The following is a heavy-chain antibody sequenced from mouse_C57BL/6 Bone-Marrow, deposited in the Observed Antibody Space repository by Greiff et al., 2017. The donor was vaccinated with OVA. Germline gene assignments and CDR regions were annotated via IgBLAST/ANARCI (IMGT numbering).Heavy chain of an antibody. CDR2: ISYDGSN. CDR3: ARRRITTVVYFDY. J-gene: IGHJ2*01. D-gene: IGHD1-1*01. CDR1: GYSITSGYY. Sequence: EVQLQQSGPGLVKPSQSLSLTCSVTGYSITSGYYWNWIRQFPGNKLEWMGYISYDGSNNYNPSLKNRISITRDTSKNQFFLKLNSVTTEDTATYYCARRRITTVVYFDYWGQGTTLTVSS. V-gene: IGHV3-6*01.